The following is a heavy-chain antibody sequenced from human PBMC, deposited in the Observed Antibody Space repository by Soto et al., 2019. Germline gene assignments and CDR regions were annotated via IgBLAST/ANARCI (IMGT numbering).Heavy chain of an antibody. CDR3: ARGRPFWSDFYIDY. CDR2: IGTNADT. J-gene: IGHJ4*02. CDR1: GFKFRDYD. V-gene: IGHV3-13*01. Sequence: EVQLVESGGVLIQRGGSLRLSCEASGFKFRDYDMHWVRQQPGKGLEWVSGIGTNADTHYSDSVKGRFTISRENDNHTLYLQINNLKADDTAVYFCARGRPFWSDFYIDYWGQGTLLTVSS. D-gene: IGHD3-3*01.